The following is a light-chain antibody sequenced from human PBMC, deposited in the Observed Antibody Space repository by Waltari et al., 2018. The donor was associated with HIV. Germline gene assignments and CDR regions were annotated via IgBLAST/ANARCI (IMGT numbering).Light chain of an antibody. J-gene: IGLJ3*02. CDR1: SSDVGGYNY. V-gene: IGLV2-14*03. Sequence: QSALTQPASVSGSPGQSITFSCTGTSSDVGGYNYVSWYQQHPGKAPKLMIYDVSNRPSGVSNRFSGSKSGNTTSLTISGLQAEDEADYYCSSYTSSSTQVFGGGTKLTVL. CDR3: SSYTSSSTQV. CDR2: DVS.